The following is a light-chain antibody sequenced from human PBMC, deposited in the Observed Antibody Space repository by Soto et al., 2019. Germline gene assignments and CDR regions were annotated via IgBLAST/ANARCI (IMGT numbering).Light chain of an antibody. CDR3: ASWDDSLSGWV. J-gene: IGLJ3*02. V-gene: IGLV1-47*01. Sequence: QSVLTQSPSASGTPGQRVTISCSGSSSNIGTNYVYWYQQLPGTAPKLLIYRNNQRPSGVPDRFSGSTSGTSASLAISGLRSEDEADYHCASWDDSLSGWVFGGGTKVTVL. CDR1: SSNIGTNY. CDR2: RNN.